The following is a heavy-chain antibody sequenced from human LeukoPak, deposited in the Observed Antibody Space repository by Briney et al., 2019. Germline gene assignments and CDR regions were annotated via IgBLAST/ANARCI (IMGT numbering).Heavy chain of an antibody. CDR3: ARDSPFGNGWSQNFFDY. V-gene: IGHV3-30*04. D-gene: IGHD6-19*01. J-gene: IGHJ4*02. Sequence: PGGSLRLSCAPSGFKFDTYAMHWVRQAPGKGLEWVALISYDGGNIYYGDSVRGRFTISRDNDNNMLYLQMNSLRPEDTAVYYCARDSPFGNGWSQNFFDYWGQGTLVIVSS. CDR1: GFKFDTYA. CDR2: ISYDGGNI.